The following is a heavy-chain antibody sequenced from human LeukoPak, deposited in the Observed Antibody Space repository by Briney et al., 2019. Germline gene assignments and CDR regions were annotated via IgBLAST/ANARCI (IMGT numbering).Heavy chain of an antibody. V-gene: IGHV1-46*01. J-gene: IGHJ2*01. CDR3: AREDSSWYRHWYFDL. Sequence: ASVKVSCKASGYTFTSYYMHWVRQAPGQGLEWMGIINPSGGSTSYAQKFQGRVTMTRDTSTSTVYMELSSLRSEDTAVYYCAREDSSWYRHWYFDLWGRGTLVTVSS. CDR1: GYTFTSYY. CDR2: INPSGGST. D-gene: IGHD6-13*01.